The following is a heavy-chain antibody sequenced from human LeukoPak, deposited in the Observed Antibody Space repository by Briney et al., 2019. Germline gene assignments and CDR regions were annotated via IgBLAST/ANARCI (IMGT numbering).Heavy chain of an antibody. J-gene: IGHJ4*02. V-gene: IGHV3-30*03. CDR2: ISYDGSNK. D-gene: IGHD6-19*01. CDR1: GFTFSSYG. CDR3: VIAVADDGFDY. Sequence: GRSLRLSCAASGFTFSSYGMHGVRQAPGKGLEWVAVISYDGSNKYYADSVKGRFTISRDNSKNTLYLQMNSLRAEDTAVYYCVIAVADDGFDYWGQGTLVTVSS.